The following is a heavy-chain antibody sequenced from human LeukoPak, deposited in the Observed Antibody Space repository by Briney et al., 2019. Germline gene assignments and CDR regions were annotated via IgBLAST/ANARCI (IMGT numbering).Heavy chain of an antibody. CDR3: ARDGGGYCSSTSCFHNWFDP. CDR1: GYTFTGYY. D-gene: IGHD2-2*01. Sequence: ASVKVSCKAPGYTFTGYYMHWVRQAPGQGLEWMGWINPNSGGTNYAQKFQGRVTMTRDTSISTAYMELSRLRSDDTAVYYCARDGGGYCSSTSCFHNWFDPWGQGTLVTVSS. J-gene: IGHJ5*02. CDR2: INPNSGGT. V-gene: IGHV1-2*02.